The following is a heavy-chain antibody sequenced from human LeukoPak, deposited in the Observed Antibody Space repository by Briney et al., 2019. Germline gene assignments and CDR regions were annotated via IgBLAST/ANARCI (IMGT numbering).Heavy chain of an antibody. D-gene: IGHD3-10*01. V-gene: IGHV1-69*04. Sequence: GSSVKVSCKASGGTFSSYAISWVRQAPGQGLEWMGRIIPILGIANYAQKFQGRVTITADKSTSTAYMEPSSLRSEDTAVYYCAGGYGSGSYYNPYYYYGMDVWGQGTTVTVSS. CDR3: AGGYGSGSYYNPYYYYGMDV. CDR1: GGTFSSYA. J-gene: IGHJ6*02. CDR2: IIPILGIA.